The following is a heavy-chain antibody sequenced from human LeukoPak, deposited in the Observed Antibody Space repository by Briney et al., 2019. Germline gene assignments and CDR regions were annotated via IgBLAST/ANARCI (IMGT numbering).Heavy chain of an antibody. CDR1: GYTFTGYY. CDR3: ARDIGLLWFGELLFAFDY. CDR2: INPNSGGT. D-gene: IGHD3-10*01. J-gene: IGHJ4*02. Sequence: ASVKVSCKASGYTFTGYYMHWVRQAPGQGLEWMGWINPNSGGTNCAQKFQGRVTMTRDTSISTAYMELSRLRSDDTAVYYCARDIGLLWFGELLFAFDYWGQGTLVTVSS. V-gene: IGHV1-2*02.